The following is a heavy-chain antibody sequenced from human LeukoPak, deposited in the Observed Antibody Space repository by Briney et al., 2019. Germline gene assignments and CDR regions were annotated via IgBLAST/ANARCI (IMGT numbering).Heavy chain of an antibody. J-gene: IGHJ6*02. CDR2: ISYDGSNK. Sequence: PGRSLRLSCAASGFIFSKCGMHRVRQAPGKGLEWVAVISYDGSNKNYADSVKGRFTISRDNSENTLYLQMNSLRVEDTAVYYCAKGRGAYYYYAMDVWGQGTTVTVSS. CDR1: GFIFSKCG. D-gene: IGHD3-16*01. CDR3: AKGRGAYYYYAMDV. V-gene: IGHV3-30*18.